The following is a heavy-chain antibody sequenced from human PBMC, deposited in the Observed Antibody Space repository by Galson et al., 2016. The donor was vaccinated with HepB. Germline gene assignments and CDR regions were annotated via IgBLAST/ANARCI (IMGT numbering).Heavy chain of an antibody. CDR1: GFTFSSCI. Sequence: SLRLSCAASGFTFSSCIMSWVRQAPGKGLEWVSSISTSSSYIYYADSVKGRFTISRDNAKNSLYLQMNSLRAEDTAVYYCARDVHTSMIGSGWAFDLWGQGTRVTVSS. CDR3: ARDVHTSMIGSGWAFDL. J-gene: IGHJ3*01. CDR2: ISTSSSYI. V-gene: IGHV3-21*01. D-gene: IGHD3-16*01.